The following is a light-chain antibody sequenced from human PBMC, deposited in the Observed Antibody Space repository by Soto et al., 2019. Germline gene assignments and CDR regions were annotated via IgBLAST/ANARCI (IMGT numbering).Light chain of an antibody. CDR2: GAS. CDR1: QRVYSNY. Sequence: EIVLTQSPGTLSLSPGETATLSCRASQRVYSNYLAWYQQKHGQAPRLLIYGASSRATGIPDRFSGRASGTDFSLTISRLEPEDFAMYYCQQYGSSRFTFGPGTKVDIK. V-gene: IGKV3-20*01. CDR3: QQYGSSRFT. J-gene: IGKJ3*01.